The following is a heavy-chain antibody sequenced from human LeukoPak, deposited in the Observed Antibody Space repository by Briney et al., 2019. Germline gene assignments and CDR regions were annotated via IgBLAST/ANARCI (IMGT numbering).Heavy chain of an antibody. J-gene: IGHJ4*02. CDR1: GDSVSSKSAA. V-gene: IGHV6-1*01. CDR2: TYYRSKWYN. Sequence: SQTLSLTCAISGDSVSSKSAAWNWIRQSPSRGLEWLGRTYYRSKWYNDYAVSVKSRITINPDTSKNQFSLQLKSVPPEDTAVYYCARLSSGIGAFDYWGREPWSRSPQ. CDR3: ARLSSGIGAFDY. D-gene: IGHD3-3*01.